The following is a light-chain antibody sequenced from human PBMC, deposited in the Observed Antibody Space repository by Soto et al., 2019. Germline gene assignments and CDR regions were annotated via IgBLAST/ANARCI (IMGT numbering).Light chain of an antibody. CDR1: QSISSSD. J-gene: IGKJ2*01. CDR2: GAS. V-gene: IGKV3-20*01. CDR3: QHYGSPPMNT. Sequence: EIVLTQSPGTLSLSPGQRATLSCRTSQSISSSDLAWYQQQLGQAPSFLIYGASNRATGIRDRFSGSGSGTVFSLTISRLHPEDFAVYYSQHYGSPPMNTFGHGTK.